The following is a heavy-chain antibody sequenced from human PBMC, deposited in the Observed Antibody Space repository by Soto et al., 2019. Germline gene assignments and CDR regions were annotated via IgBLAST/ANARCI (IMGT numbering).Heavy chain of an antibody. J-gene: IGHJ4*02. V-gene: IGHV2-70*01. CDR3: ARFTMVRGVSATYFDY. CDR2: IDWDDDK. D-gene: IGHD3-10*01. Sequence: SGPTLVNPTQTLTLTCTFSGFSLSTSGMCVSWIRQPPGKALEWLALIDWDDDKYYSTSLKTRLTISKDTSKNQVVLTMTNMDPVDTATYYCARFTMVRGVSATYFDYWGQGTLVTVSS. CDR1: GFSLSTSGMC.